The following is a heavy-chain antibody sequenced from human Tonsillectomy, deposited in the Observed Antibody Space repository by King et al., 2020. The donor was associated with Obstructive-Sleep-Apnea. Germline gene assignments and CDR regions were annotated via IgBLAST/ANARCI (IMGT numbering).Heavy chain of an antibody. J-gene: IGHJ4*02. CDR1: GYSFTSYW. Sequence: VQLVESGAEVKKPGESLRISCKGSGYSFTSYWISWVRQMPGKGLEWMGRIDPSDSYTNYSPSFQGHVPISAVKSISTAYLQWSSLKASDTAMYYCARYTGFNDAYYFDYWGQGTLVTVSS. CDR3: ARYTGFNDAYYFDY. D-gene: IGHD3-9*01. CDR2: IDPSDSYT. V-gene: IGHV5-10-1*03.